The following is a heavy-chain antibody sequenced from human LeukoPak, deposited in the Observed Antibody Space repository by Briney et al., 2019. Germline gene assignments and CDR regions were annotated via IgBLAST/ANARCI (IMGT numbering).Heavy chain of an antibody. J-gene: IGHJ4*02. CDR1: GYSISTGYY. D-gene: IGHD6-13*01. CDR2: FYHGGST. Sequence: SETLSLTCTVSGYSISTGYYWDWIRQPPGKGLEWIGTFYHGGSTYYNPSLKSRVTISVDTSKNQFSLNLTSVTAADTAVYYCARDLGRGAAVHFDYWGQGTLVTVSS. CDR3: ARDLGRGAAVHFDY. V-gene: IGHV4-38-2*02.